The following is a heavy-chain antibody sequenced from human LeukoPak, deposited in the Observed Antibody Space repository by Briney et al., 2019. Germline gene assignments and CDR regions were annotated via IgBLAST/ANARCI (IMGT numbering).Heavy chain of an antibody. J-gene: IGHJ6*02. CDR3: AREIFGVVIQGMDV. Sequence: SVKVSYKASGGSFSSYSFSLERQAPGQGLEWRGGIIPIFGTANYAQKFQGRVTITADESTSTAYMELSSLRSEDTAVYYCAREIFGVVIQGMDVWGQGTTATVSS. CDR2: IIPIFGTA. D-gene: IGHD3-3*01. V-gene: IGHV1-69*13. CDR1: GGSFSSYS.